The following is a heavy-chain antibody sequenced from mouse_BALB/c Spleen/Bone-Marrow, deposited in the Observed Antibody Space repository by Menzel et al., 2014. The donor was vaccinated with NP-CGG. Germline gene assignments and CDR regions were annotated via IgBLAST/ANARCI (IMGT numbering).Heavy chain of an antibody. Sequence: VQLQQSGAELVRPGPSVKISCPASGYAFSTYWMNWVKQRPGQGLEWIGQIYPGDGDTNYNEKFKGKATLTADKYSSTASIQLSSLTSEDSAVYFCARVGFSFDYWGQGTTLTVSS. CDR2: IYPGDGDT. J-gene: IGHJ2*01. D-gene: IGHD3-1*01. CDR1: GYAFSTYW. CDR3: ARVGFSFDY. V-gene: IGHV1-80*01.